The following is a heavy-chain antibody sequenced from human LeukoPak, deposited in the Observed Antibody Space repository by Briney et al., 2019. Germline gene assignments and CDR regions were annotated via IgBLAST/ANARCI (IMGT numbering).Heavy chain of an antibody. V-gene: IGHV3-72*01. CDR3: VNGGDSFDY. CDR1: GFTFSDHY. Sequence: GGSLRLSCAVSGFTFSDHYMDWVRQAAGKGLEWVGRSRNKDHRYSTEYAASVTGRFTISRDESKNSLYLQMNSLKIEDTAIYYCVNGGDSFDYWGQGPLVAAS. CDR2: SRNKDHRYST. D-gene: IGHD3-3*01. J-gene: IGHJ4*02.